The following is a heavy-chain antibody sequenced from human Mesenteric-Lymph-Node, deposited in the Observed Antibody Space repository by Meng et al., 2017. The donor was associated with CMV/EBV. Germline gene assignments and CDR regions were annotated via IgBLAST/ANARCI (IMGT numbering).Heavy chain of an antibody. CDR1: GFTFDNFA. V-gene: IGHV3-23*01. D-gene: IGHD3-10*01. CDR3: ARDGGSGSYGDYYYGLDV. J-gene: IGHJ6*02. Sequence: GGSLRLSCAATGFTFDNFAMTWVRQAPGRGLEWLSTISGTGSDTQYADSVKGRFTISRDNSKNTLYLQMNSLRAEDTAVYYCARDGGSGSYGDYYYGLDVWGQGTTVTVSS. CDR2: ISGTGSDT.